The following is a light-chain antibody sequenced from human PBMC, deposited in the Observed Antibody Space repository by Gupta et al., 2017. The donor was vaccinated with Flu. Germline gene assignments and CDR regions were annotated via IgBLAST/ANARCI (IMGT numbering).Light chain of an antibody. J-gene: IGKJ1*01. CDR2: AAS. Sequence: PSSLSASVGDRVTITCRASQSISSYLNWYQQKPGKAPKLLIYAASSLQSGVPSRFSGSGSGTDFTLTISRLQPEDFATYYCQQSYSTPRTFGQGTKVEIK. CDR1: QSISSY. V-gene: IGKV1-39*01. CDR3: QQSYSTPRT.